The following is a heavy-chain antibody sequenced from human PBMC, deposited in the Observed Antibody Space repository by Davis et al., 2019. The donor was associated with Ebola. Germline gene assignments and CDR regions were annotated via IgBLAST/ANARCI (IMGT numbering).Heavy chain of an antibody. CDR3: ARGRWFDY. Sequence: SETLSLTCAVYGGSFSGYYWSWIRQLPGKGLEWIGEINHSGSTNYNPSLKSRVTISVDTSKNQFSLKLSSVTAADTAVYYCARGRWFDYWGQGTLVTVSS. CDR2: INHSGST. CDR1: GGSFSGYY. V-gene: IGHV4-34*01. J-gene: IGHJ4*02. D-gene: IGHD2-15*01.